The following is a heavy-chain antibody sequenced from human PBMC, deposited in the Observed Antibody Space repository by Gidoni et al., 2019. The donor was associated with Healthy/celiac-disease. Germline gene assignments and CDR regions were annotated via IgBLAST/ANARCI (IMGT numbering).Heavy chain of an antibody. J-gene: IGHJ4*02. CDR2: ISYDGSNK. V-gene: IGHV3-30-3*01. CDR1: GFTFSSYA. Sequence: QVQLVESGGGVVQPGRSLRLSCSASGFTFSSYAMHWVRQAPGKGLEWVAVISYDGSNKYYADSVKGRFTISRDNSKNTLYLQMNSLRAEDTAVYYCARVFGPAGNDYWGQGTLVTVSS. D-gene: IGHD3-16*01. CDR3: ARVFGPAGNDY.